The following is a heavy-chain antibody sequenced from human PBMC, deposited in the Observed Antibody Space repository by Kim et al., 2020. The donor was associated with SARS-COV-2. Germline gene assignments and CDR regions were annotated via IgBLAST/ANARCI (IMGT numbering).Heavy chain of an antibody. D-gene: IGHD3-3*01. CDR2: ISAYNGNT. CDR3: ARDCLLEWFLYGMDV. CDR1: GYTFTSYG. J-gene: IGHJ6*02. V-gene: IGHV1-18*01. Sequence: ASVKVSCKASGYTFTSYGISWVRQAPGQGLEWMGWISAYNGNTNYAQKLQGRVTMTTDTSTSTAYMELRSLRSDDTAVYYCARDCLLEWFLYGMDVWGQGTTVTVSS.